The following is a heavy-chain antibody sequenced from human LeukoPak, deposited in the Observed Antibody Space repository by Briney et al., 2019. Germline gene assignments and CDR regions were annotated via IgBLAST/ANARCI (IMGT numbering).Heavy chain of an antibody. CDR2: IITIFGTA. J-gene: IGHJ3*02. CDR3: ARELVKLLWFGEFGDAFDI. Sequence: GASVKVSCKASGGTFSSYAISWVRQTPGQGLEWMGGIITIFGTANYAQKFQGRVTITADECRSTAYMELSSLRSEDTAVNYYARELVKLLWFGEFGDAFDIWREGTRVTVSS. V-gene: IGHV1-69*01. D-gene: IGHD3-10*01. CDR1: GGTFSSYA.